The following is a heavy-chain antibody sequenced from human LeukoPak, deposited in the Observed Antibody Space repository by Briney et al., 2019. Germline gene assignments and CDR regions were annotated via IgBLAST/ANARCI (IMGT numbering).Heavy chain of an antibody. D-gene: IGHD2-2*01. J-gene: IGHJ4*02. Sequence: GGSLRLSCAASGLTFSSFGMSWVRQAPGKGLEWVSAISGSGRSTYYADSVKGRFTISSDTSKNTLYLQMNSLTAEDTALYYCAKRFSCSSTTCYGFDSWGQGTLVTVSS. V-gene: IGHV3-23*01. CDR3: AKRFSCSSTTCYGFDS. CDR2: ISGSGRST. CDR1: GLTFSSFG.